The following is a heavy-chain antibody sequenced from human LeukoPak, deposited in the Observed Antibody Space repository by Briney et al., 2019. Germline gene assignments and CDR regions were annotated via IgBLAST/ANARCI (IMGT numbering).Heavy chain of an antibody. Sequence: AGGSLRLSCAASGFTFSRYAMSWVRQAPGKGLEWVAIISYDGSDKHYADSVKGRFTISRDNSKNTLYPQMNSLRGEDTAVYYCARDLDSTVVTPSFDYWGQGTLVTVSS. CDR1: GFTFSRYA. D-gene: IGHD4-23*01. CDR2: ISYDGSDK. J-gene: IGHJ4*02. CDR3: ARDLDSTVVTPSFDY. V-gene: IGHV3-30*04.